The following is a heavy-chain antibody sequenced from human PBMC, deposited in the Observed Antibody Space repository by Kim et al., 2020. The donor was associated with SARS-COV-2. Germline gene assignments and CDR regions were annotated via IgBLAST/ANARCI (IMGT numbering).Heavy chain of an antibody. V-gene: IGHV3-30*07. Sequence: AKSVTGRFTSSWDNSQKTLYLQMNSLRAEDTAVYYCARDGGVGATTGLDYWGQGTLVTVSS. J-gene: IGHJ4*02. D-gene: IGHD1-26*01. CDR3: ARDGGVGATTGLDY.